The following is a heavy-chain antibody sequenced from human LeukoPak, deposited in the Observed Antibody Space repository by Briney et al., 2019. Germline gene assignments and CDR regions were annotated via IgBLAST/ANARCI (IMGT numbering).Heavy chain of an antibody. J-gene: IGHJ4*02. Sequence: GASVKVSCKASGYTFTGYYMHWVRQAPGQGLEWMGWINPNSGGTNYAQKFQGRVTMTRDTSISTAYMELSRLRSDDTAVYYCARLYSYGHYPFDYWGQGTLVTVSS. V-gene: IGHV1-2*02. D-gene: IGHD5-18*01. CDR2: INPNSGGT. CDR1: GYTFTGYY. CDR3: ARLYSYGHYPFDY.